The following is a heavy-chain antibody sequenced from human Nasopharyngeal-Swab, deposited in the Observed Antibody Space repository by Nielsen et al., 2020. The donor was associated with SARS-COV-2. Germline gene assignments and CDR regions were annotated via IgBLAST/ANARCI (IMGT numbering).Heavy chain of an antibody. V-gene: IGHV1-18*01. CDR3: ARGFSGLSALLCSSTSCLDAFDI. CDR2: ISAYNGNT. D-gene: IGHD2-2*01. J-gene: IGHJ3*02. Sequence: ASVKVSCKASGGTFSSYGINWVRQAPGQGLEWMGWISAYNGNTNYAQKLQGRVTMTTDTSTSTAFMELRSLRSNDTAVYYCARGFSGLSALLCSSTSCLDAFDIWGQGTMVTVSS. CDR1: GGTFSSYG.